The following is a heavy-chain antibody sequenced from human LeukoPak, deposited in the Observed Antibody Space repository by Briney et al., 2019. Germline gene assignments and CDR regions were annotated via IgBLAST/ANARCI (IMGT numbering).Heavy chain of an antibody. V-gene: IGHV3-15*01. CDR1: GFTFSNAW. J-gene: IGHJ5*02. CDR3: TTDTLYYYDSSGYYHWFDP. D-gene: IGHD3-22*01. Sequence: GGSLRLSCAAPGFTFSNAWMSWVRQAPGKGLEWVGRIRSKSDGGNTDYAAPVKGRFTISRDDSKNTLYLQMNSLKTEDTAVYYCTTDTLYYYDSSGYYHWFDPWGQGTLVTVS. CDR2: IRSKSDGGNT.